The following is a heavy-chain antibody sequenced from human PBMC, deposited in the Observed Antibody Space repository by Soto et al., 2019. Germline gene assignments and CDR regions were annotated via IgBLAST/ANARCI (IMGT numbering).Heavy chain of an antibody. V-gene: IGHV4-39*01. CDR1: SASISSSSYT. CDR2: IYYSGTT. CDR3: ARLHGYCISSSCHGHYAMDV. D-gene: IGHD2-2*01. J-gene: IGHJ6*02. Sequence: SETLSLTCTVSSASISSSSYTWGWIRQPPGKGLEWIGSIYYSGTTYYNPSLNSRVTVSVDTSKNQFSLKVTSVTAADTAVYYCARLHGYCISSSCHGHYAMDVWGQGTTVTVS.